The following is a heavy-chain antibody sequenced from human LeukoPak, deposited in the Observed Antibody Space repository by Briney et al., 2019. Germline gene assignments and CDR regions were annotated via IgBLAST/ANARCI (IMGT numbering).Heavy chain of an antibody. J-gene: IGHJ5*02. V-gene: IGHV1-18*01. D-gene: IGHD6-13*01. CDR3: ARDQGQQLVLYNWFDP. Sequence: ASVKVSCKASGYTFTNYGFSWVRQAPGQGLEWMGWISAYNGNTNYAQNLQGRVTMTTDTSTSTAYMELRNLRSDDTAVYYCARDQGQQLVLYNWFDPWGQGTLVTVPS. CDR2: ISAYNGNT. CDR1: GYTFTNYG.